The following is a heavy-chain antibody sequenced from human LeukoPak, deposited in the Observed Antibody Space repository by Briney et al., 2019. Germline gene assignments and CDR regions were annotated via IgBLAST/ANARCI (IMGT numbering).Heavy chain of an antibody. J-gene: IGHJ3*02. V-gene: IGHV3-30*02. CDR1: GFTFKTYT. CDR3: AKDRGLRDAFDI. D-gene: IGHD3/OR15-3a*01. Sequence: PGGSLRLSCAASGFTFKTYTMHWVRQAPGMGLEWVAVIWYGGSNKYYADSVKGRFTISRDNSKNTLYLQMNSLRAEDTAVYYCAKDRGLRDAFDIWGQGTMVTVSS. CDR2: IWYGGSNK.